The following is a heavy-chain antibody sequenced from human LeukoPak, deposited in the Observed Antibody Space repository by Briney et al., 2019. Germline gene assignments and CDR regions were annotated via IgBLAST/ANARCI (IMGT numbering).Heavy chain of an antibody. CDR2: IYYSGST. J-gene: IGHJ4*02. V-gene: IGHV4-61*01. Sequence: SETLSLTCIVSGGSVISGSYYRSWIRQPPGTGLEWIGYIYYSGSTNYNPSLKSRVTISVDTSKNQFSLKLSSVTAADTAVYYCARTYDYVWGSYRYGGYFDYWGQGTLVTVSS. CDR1: GGSVISGSYY. D-gene: IGHD3-16*02. CDR3: ARTYDYVWGSYRYGGYFDY.